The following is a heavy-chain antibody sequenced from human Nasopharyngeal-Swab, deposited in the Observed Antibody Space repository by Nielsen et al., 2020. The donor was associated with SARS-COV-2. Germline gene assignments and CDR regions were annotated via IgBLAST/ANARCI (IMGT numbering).Heavy chain of an antibody. V-gene: IGHV4-34*01. Sequence: SETLSLTCSVSGGSFNGFYWNWIRQPPGKGREWIGEINHNERTNYNPSLKSRVTMSVDTSTNQVSLKVSSVSAGDTAVYYCARAGRVGDAYTGLDVWGQGTTVTVSS. D-gene: IGHD5-24*01. CDR2: INHNERT. CDR3: ARAGRVGDAYTGLDV. J-gene: IGHJ6*02. CDR1: GGSFNGFY.